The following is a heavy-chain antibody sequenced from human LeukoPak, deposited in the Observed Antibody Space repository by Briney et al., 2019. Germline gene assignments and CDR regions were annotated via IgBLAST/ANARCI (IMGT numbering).Heavy chain of an antibody. CDR1: GFTFDDYG. J-gene: IGHJ4*02. Sequence: PGGPLTLSCAASGFTFDDYGMSWVRQAPGKGLELVSRINWNGCSTGCADSVNGRFTISRDNAKNSLYLQMNSLRSEDTALYYCASHRYGLRFLEWLSSDDNTGGKFDYWGQGTLVTVSS. CDR2: INWNGCST. D-gene: IGHD3-3*01. V-gene: IGHV3-20*04. CDR3: ASHRYGLRFLEWLSSDDNTGGKFDY.